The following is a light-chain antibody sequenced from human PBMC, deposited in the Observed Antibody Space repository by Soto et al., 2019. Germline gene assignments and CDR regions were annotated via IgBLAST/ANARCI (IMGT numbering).Light chain of an antibody. V-gene: IGKV1-12*01. CDR1: QDINSW. J-gene: IGKJ4*01. CDR3: QQSKTFPLT. CDR2: IAS. Sequence: DIQMTQSPSSVSASVGDRVTITCRASQDINSWLTWYQQKPGKAPKVLIYIASRLQSGVPSRFSGRGSGTDFSLTISHLQPEDFATYFCQQSKTFPLTFGGGTKVEIK.